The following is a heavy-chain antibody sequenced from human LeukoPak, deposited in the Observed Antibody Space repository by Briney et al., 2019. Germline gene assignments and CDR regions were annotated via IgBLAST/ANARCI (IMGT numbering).Heavy chain of an antibody. CDR1: GFTFSTYA. D-gene: IGHD1-26*01. CDR2: ISGTGGST. V-gene: IGHV3-23*01. CDR3: AKPSGSGVDY. Sequence: GGSLRLSCAASGFTFSTYAMTWVRQASGKGLEWVSLISGTGGSTYYADSVKGRFTISRDNSKNTLYLQMNSLRLEDMALYYCAKPSGSGVDYWGRGTRVTVSS. J-gene: IGHJ4*02.